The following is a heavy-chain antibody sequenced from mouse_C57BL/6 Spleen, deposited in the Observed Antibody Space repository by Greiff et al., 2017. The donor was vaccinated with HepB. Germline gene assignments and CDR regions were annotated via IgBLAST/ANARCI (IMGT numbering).Heavy chain of an antibody. CDR3: ARGTETFYNAMDY. CDR2: IYPSDSET. J-gene: IGHJ4*01. V-gene: IGHV1-61*01. Sequence: QVQLQQSGAELVRPGSSVKLSCKASGYTFTSYWMDWVKQRTGQGLEWIGNIYPSDSETNYNQKFKDKATLTVDTSSSTAYMQLSSLTSEDAAVYYCARGTETFYNAMDYWGQGTSVTVSS. CDR1: GYTFTSYW. D-gene: IGHD3-3*01.